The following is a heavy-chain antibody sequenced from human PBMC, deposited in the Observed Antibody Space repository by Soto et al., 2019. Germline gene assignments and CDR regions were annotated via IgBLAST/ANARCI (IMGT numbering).Heavy chain of an antibody. CDR3: AKGTKAYDFWSGYFDY. CDR2: ISYDGSNK. J-gene: IGHJ4*02. Sequence: PGGSLRLSCAASGFTFSSYGMHWVRQAPGKGLEWVAVISYDGSNKYYADSVKGRFTISRDNSKNTLYLQMNSLRAEDTAVYYCAKGTKAYDFWSGYFDYWGQGTLVTVS. CDR1: GFTFSSYG. D-gene: IGHD3-3*01. V-gene: IGHV3-30*18.